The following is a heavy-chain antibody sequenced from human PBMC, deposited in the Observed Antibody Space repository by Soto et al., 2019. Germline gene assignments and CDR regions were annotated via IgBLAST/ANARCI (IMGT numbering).Heavy chain of an antibody. CDR3: ARREIQGPIDY. Sequence: QVQLQESGPGLVKHSDTLYLTCAVSGYSISSSNRWGWIRQPPGKGLEWIGYIYYSGTTYYNPSLKSRVTMSVDTSKNQFSLKLTSVTAVDTAVYYCARREIQGPIDYWGQGTLVTVSS. D-gene: IGHD1-26*01. V-gene: IGHV4-28*01. CDR2: IYYSGTT. J-gene: IGHJ4*02. CDR1: GYSISSSNR.